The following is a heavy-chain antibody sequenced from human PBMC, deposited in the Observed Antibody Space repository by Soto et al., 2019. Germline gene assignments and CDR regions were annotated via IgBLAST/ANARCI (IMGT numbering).Heavy chain of an antibody. V-gene: IGHV4-4*07. D-gene: IGHD3-22*01. J-gene: IGHJ4*02. CDR2: IYTSGST. CDR3: ARSSAYYYDSSGYWEDGFDY. Sequence: QVQLQESGPGLVKPSETLSLTCTVSGGSISSYYWSWIRQPAGKGLEWIGRIYTSGSTNYNPSLKRQVTMSVDTSKNQFPLKLSSVTAADTAVYYCARSSAYYYDSSGYWEDGFDYWGQGTLVTVSS. CDR1: GGSISSYY.